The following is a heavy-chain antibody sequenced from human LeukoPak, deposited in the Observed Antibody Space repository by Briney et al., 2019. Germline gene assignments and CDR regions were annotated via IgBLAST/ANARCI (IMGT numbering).Heavy chain of an antibody. Sequence: GGSLRLSCAASGFTFSSYAMSWVRQAPGKGLAWVSGISGSGGSAHYADSVKGRFTISRDNSKNTLYLQMNSLRAEDTAVYYCAKDGESYDFWSGYLFDYWGQGTLVTVSS. D-gene: IGHD3-3*01. V-gene: IGHV3-23*01. J-gene: IGHJ4*02. CDR1: GFTFSSYA. CDR3: AKDGESYDFWSGYLFDY. CDR2: ISGSGGSA.